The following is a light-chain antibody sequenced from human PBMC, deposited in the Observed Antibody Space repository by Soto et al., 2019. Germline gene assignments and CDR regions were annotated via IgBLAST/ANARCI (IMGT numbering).Light chain of an antibody. CDR1: QSVSSY. CDR2: GAS. J-gene: IGKJ5*01. CDR3: QQRTDWPMT. V-gene: IGKV3-11*01. Sequence: EIVLTQSPATLSLSPGERATLSCSASQSVSSYLAWYQQRPGQAPRLLIYGASNRATGIPARFSGSGSGTDFTLTISSLEAEDFAVYYCQQRTDWPMTCGQGTRLEIK.